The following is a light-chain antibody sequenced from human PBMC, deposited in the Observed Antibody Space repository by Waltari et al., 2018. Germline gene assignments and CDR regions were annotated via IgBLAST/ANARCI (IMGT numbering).Light chain of an antibody. Sequence: EIVLTQSPCTLSFSPVELATLSCRSSQSVNNYLAWFQQKPGQAPRLLIHGASSRATGIPDRISGSGSGTEFTLNISGLEPQDLAVYYCQQYSSSPLTLGPGTKVDIK. CDR2: GAS. J-gene: IGKJ3*01. CDR3: QQYSSSPLT. CDR1: QSVNNY. V-gene: IGKV3-20*01.